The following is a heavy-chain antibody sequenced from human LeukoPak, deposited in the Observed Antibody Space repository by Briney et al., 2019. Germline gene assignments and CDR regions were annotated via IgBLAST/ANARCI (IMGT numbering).Heavy chain of an antibody. CDR3: ARGVLPDY. Sequence: SDTLSLIRAVYGGSFSGYYWSWIRQPSGKGLECIGEINHSGSTNYNPSLKSRVTISVDTSKNQFSLKLSSVAGADTAVYYCARGVLPDYWGQGTLVTVSS. J-gene: IGHJ4*02. D-gene: IGHD1-14*01. CDR1: GGSFSGYY. V-gene: IGHV4-34*01. CDR2: INHSGST.